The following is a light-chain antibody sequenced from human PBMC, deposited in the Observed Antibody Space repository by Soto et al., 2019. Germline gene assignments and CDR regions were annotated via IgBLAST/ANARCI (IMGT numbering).Light chain of an antibody. J-gene: IGLJ3*02. CDR2: GNS. CDR1: SSNIGAGYD. Sequence: QSVLTQPPSVSGAPGQRVTISCTGSSSNIGAGYDVHWYQQLPGTAPKLLIYGNSNRPSGVPDRFSGSKSGTSASLAITGLQAEDEAEYYCQSSDSILSGWVFGGGTKLTVL. V-gene: IGLV1-40*01. CDR3: QSSDSILSGWV.